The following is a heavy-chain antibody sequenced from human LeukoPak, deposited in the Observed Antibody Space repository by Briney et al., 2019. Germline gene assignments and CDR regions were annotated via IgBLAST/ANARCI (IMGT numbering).Heavy chain of an antibody. CDR1: GFTLSNYA. D-gene: IGHD1-1*01. CDR3: GKANDDYYFDY. V-gene: IGHV3-23*01. CDR2: ISAAGVT. J-gene: IGHJ4*02. Sequence: PGGSLRLSCAASGFTLSNYAMNWVRQAPGQGLEWVSVISAAGVTYYADSLKGRFTISRDNSKNTLYLQMDSLRVEDTAVYYCGKANDDYYFDYCGQGTLVTVSS.